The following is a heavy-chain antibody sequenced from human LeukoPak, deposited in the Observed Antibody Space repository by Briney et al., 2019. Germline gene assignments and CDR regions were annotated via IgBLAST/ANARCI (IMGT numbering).Heavy chain of an antibody. D-gene: IGHD4-23*01. Sequence: SETLSLTCAVSGASISKTNWWSWVRQPPGKGLEWIGEIYHSGKTNYNPSLKSRVTISVDKSKNQFSLKLSSVTAADTAVYYCARGRGATVVTYFDYWGQGTLVTVSS. CDR2: IYHSGKT. CDR1: GASISKTNW. J-gene: IGHJ4*02. CDR3: ARGRGATVVTYFDY. V-gene: IGHV4-4*02.